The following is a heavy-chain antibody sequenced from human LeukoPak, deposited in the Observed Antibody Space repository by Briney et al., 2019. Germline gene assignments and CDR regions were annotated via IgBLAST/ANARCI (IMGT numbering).Heavy chain of an antibody. V-gene: IGHV3-21*01. CDR3: ARDHQQWPLDY. CDR1: GFIFSSYE. CDR2: ISSSSSYI. D-gene: IGHD6-19*01. J-gene: IGHJ4*02. Sequence: GGSLRLSCAASGFIFSSYEMNWVRQAPGKGLEWVSSISSSSSYIYYADSVKGRFTISRDNAKNSLYLQMNSLRAEDTAVYYCARDHQQWPLDYWGQGTLVTVSS.